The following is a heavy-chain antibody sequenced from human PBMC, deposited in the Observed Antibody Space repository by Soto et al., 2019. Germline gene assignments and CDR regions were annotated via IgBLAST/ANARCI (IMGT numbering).Heavy chain of an antibody. CDR2: ISYDGSNK. D-gene: IGHD4-17*01. Sequence: SLRLSCAASGFTFSSYGMHWVRQAPGKGLEWVAVISYDGSNKYYADSVKGRFTISRDNSKNTLYLQMNSLRAEDTAVYYCAKDWYGDDAFDIWGQGTMVTVSS. CDR1: GFTFSSYG. CDR3: AKDWYGDDAFDI. J-gene: IGHJ3*02. V-gene: IGHV3-30*18.